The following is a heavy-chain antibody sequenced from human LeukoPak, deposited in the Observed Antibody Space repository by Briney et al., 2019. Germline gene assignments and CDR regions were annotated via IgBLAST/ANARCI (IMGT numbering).Heavy chain of an antibody. CDR3: ARLGLDYGSGSYYNGAY. V-gene: IGHV5-51*01. Sequence: GESLKISCKGSGYSFTSYWIGWVRQMPGKGLEGMGIIYPGGSDTRYSPSFQGQVTISADKSISTAYLQWSSLKASDTAMYYCARLGLDYGSGSYYNGAYWGQGTLVTVSS. D-gene: IGHD3-10*01. J-gene: IGHJ4*02. CDR2: IYPGGSDT. CDR1: GYSFTSYW.